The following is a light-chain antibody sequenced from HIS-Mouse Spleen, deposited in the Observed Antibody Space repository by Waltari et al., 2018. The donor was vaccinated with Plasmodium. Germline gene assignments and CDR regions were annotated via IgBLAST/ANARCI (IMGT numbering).Light chain of an antibody. CDR1: ALPKKY. Sequence: SYELTQPPSVSVSPGQTARITCSGDALPKKYAYWYQQKSGQAPDLVIYEDSKRPSGIPGGCSGSSTGTMATLTISGAQVEDEADYYCYSTDSSGNHRVFGGGTKLTVL. J-gene: IGLJ3*02. V-gene: IGLV3-10*01. CDR2: EDS. CDR3: YSTDSSGNHRV.